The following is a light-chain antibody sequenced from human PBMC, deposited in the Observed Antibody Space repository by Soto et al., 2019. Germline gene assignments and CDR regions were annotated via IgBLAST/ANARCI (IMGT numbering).Light chain of an antibody. V-gene: IGKV3-20*01. CDR2: GAS. Sequence: EIVLTQSPGTLSLSPGERATLSCRAGQSVTSNYVAWYQQKHGQAPRLLIYGASYRATDIPDRFSGSGSGTDFTLTISTLEADDFAVYYCQQYGTSPYTFGQGTKLEIK. CDR3: QQYGTSPYT. CDR1: QSVTSNY. J-gene: IGKJ2*01.